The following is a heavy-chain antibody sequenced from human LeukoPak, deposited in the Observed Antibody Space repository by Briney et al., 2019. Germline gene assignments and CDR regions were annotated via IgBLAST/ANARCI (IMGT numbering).Heavy chain of an antibody. V-gene: IGHV4-34*01. CDR2: INHSGST. CDR3: ARAIFYGSGSYYYYYYGMDV. Sequence: SETLSLTCAVYGGSFSGYYWSWLRQPPGKGLEWLGEINHSGSTNYNPSLKSRVTISVDTSKNQFSLKLSSVAAADTAVYYCARAIFYGSGSYYYYYYGMDVWGQGTTVTVSS. CDR1: GGSFSGYY. D-gene: IGHD3-10*01. J-gene: IGHJ6*02.